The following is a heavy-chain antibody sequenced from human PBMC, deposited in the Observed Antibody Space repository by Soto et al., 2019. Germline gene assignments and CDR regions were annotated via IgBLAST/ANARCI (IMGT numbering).Heavy chain of an antibody. V-gene: IGHV4-34*01. CDR3: ARVSTYYYGSGSYYNPYYYYGMDV. D-gene: IGHD3-10*01. Sequence: ETLSLTCAVYGGSFSGYYWSWIRQPPGKGLEWIGEINHSGSTNYNPSLKSRVTISVDTSKNQFSLKLSSVTAADTAVYYCARVSTYYYGSGSYYNPYYYYGMDVWGQGTPVTVSS. J-gene: IGHJ6*02. CDR1: GGSFSGYY. CDR2: INHSGST.